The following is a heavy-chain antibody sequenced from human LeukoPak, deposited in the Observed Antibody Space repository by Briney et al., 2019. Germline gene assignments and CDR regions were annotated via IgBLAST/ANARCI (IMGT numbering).Heavy chain of an antibody. CDR3: ARGSNWLDP. V-gene: IGHV4-59*01. Sequence: PSETLSLTCSVPGDSINNYYWSRIRQPPGKGLEWIGYIYYSGNTNYNPTLKSRVTIPKDTSKKQISLNLSSVTAADTAVYYCARGSNWLDPWGQGTLVTVSS. D-gene: IGHD6-6*01. CDR1: GDSINNYY. J-gene: IGHJ5*02. CDR2: IYYSGNT.